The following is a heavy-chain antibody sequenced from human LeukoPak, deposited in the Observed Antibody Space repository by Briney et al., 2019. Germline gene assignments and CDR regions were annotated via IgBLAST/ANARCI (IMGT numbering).Heavy chain of an antibody. D-gene: IGHD1-7*01. Sequence: GGSLRLSCAASGFTFSSYDFHWVRQGTGKGLEWVSGIGTAGDTYYPGSVKGRFTISRENAKNSLYLQMNSLRAEDTAVYYCARDLGSGTPFDFRGQGTLVTVSS. CDR2: IGTAGDT. CDR3: ARDLGSGTPFDF. V-gene: IGHV3-13*01. CDR1: GFTFSSYD. J-gene: IGHJ4*02.